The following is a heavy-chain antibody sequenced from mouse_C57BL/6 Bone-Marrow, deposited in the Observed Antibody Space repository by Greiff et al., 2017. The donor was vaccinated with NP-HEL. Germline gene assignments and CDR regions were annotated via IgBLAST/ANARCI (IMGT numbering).Heavy chain of an antibody. V-gene: IGHV1-50*01. D-gene: IGHD1-1*01. CDR3: ARNYGSSYEYFDV. CDR2: IDPSDSYT. CDR1: GYTFTSYW. Sequence: QVQLKQPGAELVKPGASVKLSCKASGYTFTSYWMQWVKQRPGQGLEWIGEIDPSDSYTNYNQKFKGKATLTVDTSSSTAYMQLSSLTSEDSAVYYCARNYGSSYEYFDVWGTGTTVTVSS. J-gene: IGHJ1*03.